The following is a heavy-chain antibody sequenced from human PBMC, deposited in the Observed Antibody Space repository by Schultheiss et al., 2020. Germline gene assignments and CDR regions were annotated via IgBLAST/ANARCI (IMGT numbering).Heavy chain of an antibody. J-gene: IGHJ6*03. V-gene: IGHV4-34*01. D-gene: IGHD6-25*01. CDR2: IYYTGST. Sequence: SQTLSLTCAVYGGSFSGYYWGWIRQAPGKGLEWIGSIYYTGSTNYNPSLKSRVTISVDTSKNQFSLKLSSVTAADTAVYYCARGGYQTIFYYFYMDVWGKGTTVTVSS. CDR3: ARGGYQTIFYYFYMDV. CDR1: GGSFSGYY.